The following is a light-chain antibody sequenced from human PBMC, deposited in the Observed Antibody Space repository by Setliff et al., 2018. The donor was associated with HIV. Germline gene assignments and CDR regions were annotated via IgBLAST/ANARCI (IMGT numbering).Light chain of an antibody. CDR3: CSYSSSSTLYV. V-gene: IGLV2-14*03. J-gene: IGLJ1*01. Sequence: QSALTQPASVSGSTGQSITISCTGTNSDIGAYNYVSWYQQYPGKAPKLMIYDVSNRPSGVSNRFSGSKSGNPASLTISGLQAEDEADYYCCSYSSSSTLYVFGTGTKVTVL. CDR1: NSDIGAYNY. CDR2: DVS.